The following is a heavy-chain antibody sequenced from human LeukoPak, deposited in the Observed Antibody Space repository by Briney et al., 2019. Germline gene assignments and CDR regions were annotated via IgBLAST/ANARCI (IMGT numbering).Heavy chain of an antibody. Sequence: SETLSLTCAVYGGSFSGYYWSWIRQPPGKGLEWIGEINHSGSTNYNPPLKSRVTISVDTSKNQFSLKLSSVTAADTAVYYCARAYFVSWFDPWGQGTLVTVSS. CDR1: GGSFSGYY. V-gene: IGHV4-34*01. CDR3: ARAYFVSWFDP. J-gene: IGHJ5*02. D-gene: IGHD2/OR15-2a*01. CDR2: INHSGST.